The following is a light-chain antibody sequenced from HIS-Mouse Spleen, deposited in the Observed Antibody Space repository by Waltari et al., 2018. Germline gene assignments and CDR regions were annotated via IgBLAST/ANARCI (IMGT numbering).Light chain of an antibody. CDR3: SSYTSSSTEV. V-gene: IGLV2-14*03. J-gene: IGLJ2*01. Sequence: QSALTQPASVSVSPGQPITISRTVTRSDVGGYNYVSWYQQHPGKAPKRMIYDVRHRPSGVSNRFSGSKSGNTASLTISGLQAEDEADYYCSSYTSSSTEVFGGGTKLTVL. CDR2: DVR. CDR1: RSDVGGYNY.